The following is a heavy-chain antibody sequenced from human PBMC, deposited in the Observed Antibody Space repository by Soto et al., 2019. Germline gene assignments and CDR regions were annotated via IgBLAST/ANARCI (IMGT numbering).Heavy chain of an antibody. CDR1: GGSITSDDYY. CDR2: IYYSGSS. CDR3: STLSDVGAIDF. V-gene: IGHV4-30-4*08. D-gene: IGHD1-26*01. Sequence: SETLSLTCAVSGGSITSDDYYWTWIRQNPGKGLEWIGYIYYSGSSYHNPSLKSRVTISVDTSKNQFSLKLTSVTAADTAVYYCSTLSDVGAIDFWGQGPLVTVSS. J-gene: IGHJ4*02.